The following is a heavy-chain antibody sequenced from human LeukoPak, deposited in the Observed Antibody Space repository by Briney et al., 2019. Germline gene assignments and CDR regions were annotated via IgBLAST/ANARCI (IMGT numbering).Heavy chain of an antibody. V-gene: IGHV4-34*01. CDR2: INHSGST. D-gene: IGHD3-22*01. CDR3: ATNPFYYDSSGYYSS. CDR1: GGSFSGYY. J-gene: IGHJ5*02. Sequence: SETLSLTCAVHGGSFSGYYWSWIRQPPGKGLGWIGEINHSGSTNYNPSLKSRVTLSVDTSKNQFSLKLSSVTAADTAVYYCATNPFYYDSSGYYSSWGQGTLVTVSS.